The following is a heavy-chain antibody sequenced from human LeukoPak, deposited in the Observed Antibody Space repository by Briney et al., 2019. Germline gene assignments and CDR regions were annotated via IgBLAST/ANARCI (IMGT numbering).Heavy chain of an antibody. Sequence: ASVKVSRKASGYSFINNGINWVRQAPGQGLEWMGWINPNSGGTNYAQKFQGRVTMTRDTSISTAYMELSRLRSDDTAVYYCASQGYDYFDYWGQGTLVTVSS. D-gene: IGHD1-1*01. CDR1: GYSFINNG. J-gene: IGHJ4*02. V-gene: IGHV1-2*02. CDR3: ASQGYDYFDY. CDR2: INPNSGGT.